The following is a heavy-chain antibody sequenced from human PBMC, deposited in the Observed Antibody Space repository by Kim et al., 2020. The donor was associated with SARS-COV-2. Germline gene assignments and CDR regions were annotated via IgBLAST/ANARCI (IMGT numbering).Heavy chain of an antibody. CDR3: AKADSREKGWMRGYFDY. Sequence: GGSLRLSCAASGFTFSSYAMSWVRQAPGKGLEWVSAISGSGGSTYYADSVKGRFTISRDNSKNTLYLQMNSLRAEDTAVYYCAKADSREKGWMRGYFDYWGQGTLVTVSS. J-gene: IGHJ4*02. V-gene: IGHV3-23*01. CDR2: ISGSGGST. CDR1: GFTFSSYA. D-gene: IGHD1-26*01.